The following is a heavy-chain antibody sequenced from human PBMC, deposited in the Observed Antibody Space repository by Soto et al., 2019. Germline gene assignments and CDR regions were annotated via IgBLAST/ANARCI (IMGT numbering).Heavy chain of an antibody. Sequence: SETLSLTCTVSGGSIRSGDYYWSWIRQPPGKGLEWIGYIYYSGSTNYNPSLKSRVTISVDTSKNQFSLKLSSVTAADTAVYYCARVWGYAFDYWGQGTLVTVS. V-gene: IGHV4-61*08. D-gene: IGHD3-16*01. CDR3: ARVWGYAFDY. CDR2: IYYSGST. J-gene: IGHJ4*02. CDR1: GGSIRSGDYY.